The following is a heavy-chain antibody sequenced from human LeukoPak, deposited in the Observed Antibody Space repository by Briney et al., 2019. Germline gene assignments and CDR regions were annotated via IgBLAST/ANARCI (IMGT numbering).Heavy chain of an antibody. CDR1: GFTFSSYW. D-gene: IGHD5-24*01. V-gene: IGHV3-7*01. J-gene: IGHJ5*02. Sequence: GGSLRLSCAASGFTFSSYWMSWVRQAPGKGLEWVANINQDGSEKYYVDSVKGRFTISRDNAKKSLYLQMNSLRAEDTAVYYCARDVATISNWFDPWGQGTLVTVSS. CDR2: INQDGSEK. CDR3: ARDVATISNWFDP.